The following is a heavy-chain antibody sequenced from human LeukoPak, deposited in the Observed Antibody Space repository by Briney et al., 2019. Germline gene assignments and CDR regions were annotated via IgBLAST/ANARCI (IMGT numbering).Heavy chain of an antibody. CDR1: GFIFTNYP. D-gene: IGHD3-3*01. CDR3: VRDPILGFPDYFDS. Sequence: GGSLRLSCAASGFIFTNYPLHWVRQTPDKRLDCVAVMSSSGNTKYYADSVRGRFTVSRDNSKNTIYLQMSSLRVEDTAVYYCVRDPILGFPDYFDSWGQGTLVTVSS. J-gene: IGHJ4*02. V-gene: IGHV3-30-3*01. CDR2: MSSSGNTK.